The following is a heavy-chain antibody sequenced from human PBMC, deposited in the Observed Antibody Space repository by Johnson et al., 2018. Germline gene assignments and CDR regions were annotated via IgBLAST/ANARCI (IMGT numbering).Heavy chain of an antibody. J-gene: IGHJ1*01. CDR1: GFAFSHYW. D-gene: IGHD6-13*01. CDR3: ARHKEPGTHPAEYFQH. V-gene: IGHV3-7*01. Sequence: VQLGESGGGLVQPGGSLRLSCAASGFAFSHYWMNWVRQAPGKGLEWVANIQLAGSEKYYVDSVKGRFTISRDNAKNSLYLHMTSLSTEDTSVYYCARHKEPGTHPAEYFQHWGQGTLVTVSA. CDR2: IQLAGSEK.